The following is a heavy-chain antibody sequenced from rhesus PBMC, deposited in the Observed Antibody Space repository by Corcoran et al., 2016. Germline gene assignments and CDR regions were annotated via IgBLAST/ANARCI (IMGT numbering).Heavy chain of an antibody. Sequence: QVQLQESGPGLVKPSETLSLTCAVSGGSFSSYWWSWSRPPPGKGLEWIGEINGNSGSTNYNPSLKSRVTISKDTSKNQFFLKLSSVTAADTAVYYCARDLRSPRSSDVWGRGLLVTVFS. J-gene: IGHJ5-2*02. V-gene: IGHV4-80*01. CDR3: ARDLRSPRSSDV. CDR2: INGNSGST. CDR1: GGSFSSYW. D-gene: IGHD2-27*01.